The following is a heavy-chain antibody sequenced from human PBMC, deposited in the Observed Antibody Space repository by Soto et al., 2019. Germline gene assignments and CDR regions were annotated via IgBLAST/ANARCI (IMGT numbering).Heavy chain of an antibody. CDR3: ARTQARIRWGSYRLYFDY. J-gene: IGHJ4*02. D-gene: IGHD3-16*02. CDR2: IKQDGSEK. V-gene: IGHV3-7*01. CDR1: GFTFSSYW. Sequence: GGSLRLSCAASGFTFSSYWMSWVRQAPGKGLEWVANIKQDGSEKYYVDSVKGRFTISRDNAKNSLYLQMNSLRAEDTAVYYCARTQARIRWGSYRLYFDYWGQGTLVTVSS.